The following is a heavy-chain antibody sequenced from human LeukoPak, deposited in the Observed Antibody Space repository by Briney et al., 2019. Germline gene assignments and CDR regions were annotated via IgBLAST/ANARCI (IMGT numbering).Heavy chain of an antibody. J-gene: IGHJ4*02. Sequence: PGGSLRLSCAASGFTFSSYAMHWVRQAPGKGLEWVAVISYDGSNKYYADSVKGQFTISRDNSKNTLYLQMNSLRAEDTAVYYCARAFHVDYWGQGTLVTVSS. V-gene: IGHV3-30-3*01. CDR3: ARAFHVDY. CDR1: GFTFSSYA. CDR2: ISYDGSNK.